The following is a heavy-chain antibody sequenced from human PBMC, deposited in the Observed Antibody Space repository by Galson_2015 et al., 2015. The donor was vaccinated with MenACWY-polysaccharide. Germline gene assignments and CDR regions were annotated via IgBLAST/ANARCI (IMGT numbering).Heavy chain of an antibody. Sequence: CAISGDSVSSNSAAWNWIRQSPSRGLEWLGRTYYRSKWYNDYAVSVKSRITINPDTSKNQFSLQLNSVTPEDTAVYYCVRDIDEGGSITGTTRYYYYGMDVWGQGTTVTVSS. J-gene: IGHJ6*02. CDR2: TYYRSKWYN. CDR3: VRDIDEGGSITGTTRYYYYGMDV. V-gene: IGHV6-1*01. CDR1: GDSVSSNSAA. D-gene: IGHD1-7*01.